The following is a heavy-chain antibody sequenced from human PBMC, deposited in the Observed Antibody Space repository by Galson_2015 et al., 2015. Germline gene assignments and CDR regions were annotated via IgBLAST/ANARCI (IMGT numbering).Heavy chain of an antibody. Sequence: SVKVSCKASGYTFSSFAMNWVRQAPGQGLEWMGWINTNTGNPTYAQGFTRRFVFSLDTSVSTTYLHISSLEAEDTAMYYCARAGAVAGIWYFDLWGRGTLVTVSS. V-gene: IGHV7-4-1*02. D-gene: IGHD6-19*01. CDR3: ARAGAVAGIWYFDL. CDR2: INTNTGNP. J-gene: IGHJ2*01. CDR1: GYTFSSFA.